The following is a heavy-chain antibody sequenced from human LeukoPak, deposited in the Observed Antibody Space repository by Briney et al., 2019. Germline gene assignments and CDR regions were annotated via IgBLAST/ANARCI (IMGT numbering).Heavy chain of an antibody. CDR2: IYSGGST. CDR3: AREGACSSTSCPFDY. Sequence: GGSLRLSCAASGFTVSSNYMSWVRQAPGKGLEWVLVIYSGGSTYYADSVKGRFTISRDNSKNTLYLQMNSLRAEDTAVYYCAREGACSSTSCPFDYWGQGTLVTVSS. CDR1: GFTVSSNY. J-gene: IGHJ4*02. V-gene: IGHV3-53*01. D-gene: IGHD2-2*01.